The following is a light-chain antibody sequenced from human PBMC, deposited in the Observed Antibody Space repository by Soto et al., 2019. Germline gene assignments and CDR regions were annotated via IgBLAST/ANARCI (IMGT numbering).Light chain of an antibody. Sequence: QSVLTQPPSVSGAPGQRATISCTGSSSNIGAGYDVHWYQQLPGTAPKLLIYDNSNRPSGVPDRFSGSKSGTSASLAITGLQAEDEADYYCQSYDSSLSGYVFGTGTKLTVL. J-gene: IGLJ1*01. CDR1: SSNIGAGYD. CDR2: DNS. CDR3: QSYDSSLSGYV. V-gene: IGLV1-40*01.